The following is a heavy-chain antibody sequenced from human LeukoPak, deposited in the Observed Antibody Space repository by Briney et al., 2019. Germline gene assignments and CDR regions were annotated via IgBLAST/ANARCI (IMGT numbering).Heavy chain of an antibody. D-gene: IGHD6-19*01. CDR3: ARDIRGGWYYSDY. CDR1: GGSMSGYF. Sequence: PSETLSLTCTVSGGSMSGYFWSWIRQPPGKGLEWIGHIYYSGNTNYNPTLKSRVSISVDTSNNQWSLRLTSVSAAVTAVYSCARDIRGGWYYSDYWGQGTLVTVSS. J-gene: IGHJ4*02. V-gene: IGHV4-59*12. CDR2: IYYSGNT.